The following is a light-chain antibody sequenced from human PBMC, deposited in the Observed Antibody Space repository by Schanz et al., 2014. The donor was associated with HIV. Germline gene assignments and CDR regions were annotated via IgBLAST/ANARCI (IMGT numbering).Light chain of an antibody. Sequence: DIQMTQSPSSLSASVGARVTITCRASQSISSYLNWYQQKPGKAPKLLIYAASSLQSGVPSRFSGSGSGTDFTLTISSLQPEDFATYYCQQSYSTLRLTFGPGTKVDIK. CDR1: QSISSY. V-gene: IGKV1-39*01. CDR2: AAS. CDR3: QQSYSTLRLT. J-gene: IGKJ3*01.